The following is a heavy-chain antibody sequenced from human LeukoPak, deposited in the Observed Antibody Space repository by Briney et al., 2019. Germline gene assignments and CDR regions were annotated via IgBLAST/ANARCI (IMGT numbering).Heavy chain of an antibody. D-gene: IGHD4-23*01. CDR3: AKAVGYGGKGKLDY. CDR2: ISGSGGST. CDR1: GFTFSSYA. Sequence: TGGSLRLSCAASGFTFSSYAMSWVRQAPGKGLEWVSAISGSGGSTYYADSVKGRFTISRDNSKNTLHLQMNSLRAEDTAVYYCAKAVGYGGKGKLDYWGQGTLVTVSS. J-gene: IGHJ4*02. V-gene: IGHV3-23*01.